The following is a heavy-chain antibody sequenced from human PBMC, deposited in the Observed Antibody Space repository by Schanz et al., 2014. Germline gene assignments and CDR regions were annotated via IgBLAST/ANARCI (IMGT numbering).Heavy chain of an antibody. D-gene: IGHD1-1*01. Sequence: VQLVESGGGVVQPGRSLRLSCAASGFTVSSNYMSWVRQAPGKGLEWVSVIYSGGSTYYADSVKGRFTISRDNSKNTLYLQMNSLRAEDTAVYYCARDRWDWNNAFDIWGQGTMVTVSS. CDR3: ARDRWDWNNAFDI. CDR1: GFTVSSNY. V-gene: IGHV3-53*01. CDR2: IYSGGST. J-gene: IGHJ3*02.